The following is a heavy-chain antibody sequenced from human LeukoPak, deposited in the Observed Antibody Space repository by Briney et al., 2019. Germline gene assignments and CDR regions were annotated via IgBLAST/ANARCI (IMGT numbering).Heavy chain of an antibody. Sequence: GESLKISCKASGYSFISYWIGWVRQMPGKGLEWMGIIFPGDSNTIYSPSFQGQVTISADKSISTAYLQRSSLKASDTAMYYCAGRVGGYVVNWGQGTLVTVSS. CDR3: AGRVGGYVVN. CDR1: GYSFISYW. CDR2: IFPGDSNT. D-gene: IGHD4-23*01. V-gene: IGHV5-51*01. J-gene: IGHJ4*02.